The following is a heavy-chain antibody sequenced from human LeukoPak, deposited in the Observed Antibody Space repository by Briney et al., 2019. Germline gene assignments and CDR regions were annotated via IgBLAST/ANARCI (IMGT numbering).Heavy chain of an antibody. Sequence: GASVKGSCKAYGYTFTGQSIHGGRHAPGQGLEWIGWINPITGGTNYAQRCQGRVAVTRDTSISTAYTRLSRLRYDNTALYNCFRDDCADWGQGSLVTVSS. V-gene: IGHV1-2*02. D-gene: IGHD2-21*01. J-gene: IGHJ4*02. CDR1: GYTFTGQS. CDR2: INPITGGT. CDR3: FRDDCAD.